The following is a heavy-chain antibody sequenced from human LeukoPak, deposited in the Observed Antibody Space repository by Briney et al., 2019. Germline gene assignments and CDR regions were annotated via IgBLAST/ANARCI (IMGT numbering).Heavy chain of an antibody. CDR2: IYSSGST. D-gene: IGHD5-12*01. CDR3: ARTGVVATSYFFDY. CDR1: GGSISNYY. Sequence: PSETLSLTCTVSGGSISNYYWIWIRQPPGKGLEWIGYIYSSGSTNYNPSLNPSLKSRVTISVDTSKNQFSLKLTSVTAADTAVYYCARTGVVATSYFFDYWGQGILVTVSS. J-gene: IGHJ4*02. V-gene: IGHV4-59*01.